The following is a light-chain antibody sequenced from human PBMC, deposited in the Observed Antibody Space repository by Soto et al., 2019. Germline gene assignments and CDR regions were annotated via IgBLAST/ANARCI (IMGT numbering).Light chain of an antibody. Sequence: QSVLTQPHSASGSAGQSVTISCTGTSSDVGGYNYVSWYQQHPGKAPKLMIYEVSKRPSGVPDRFSGYKSGNTASLTVSGLQAEDEADYYFRSYAGSNNFASVFGVGTKVTVL. V-gene: IGLV2-8*01. J-gene: IGLJ2*01. CDR2: EVS. CDR1: SSDVGGYNY. CDR3: RSYAGSNNFASV.